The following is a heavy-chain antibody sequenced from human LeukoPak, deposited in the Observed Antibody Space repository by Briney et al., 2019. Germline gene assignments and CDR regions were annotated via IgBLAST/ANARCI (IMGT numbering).Heavy chain of an antibody. D-gene: IGHD4-17*01. CDR1: GFTFSSYA. CDR3: AREYGDFYFDY. Sequence: GGSLRLSCAASGFTFSSYAMHWVRQAPVKGLEWVAVISYDGSNKYYADSVKGRFTISRDNSKNTLYLQMNSLRAEDTAVYYCAREYGDFYFDYWGQGTLVTVSS. V-gene: IGHV3-30-3*01. CDR2: ISYDGSNK. J-gene: IGHJ4*02.